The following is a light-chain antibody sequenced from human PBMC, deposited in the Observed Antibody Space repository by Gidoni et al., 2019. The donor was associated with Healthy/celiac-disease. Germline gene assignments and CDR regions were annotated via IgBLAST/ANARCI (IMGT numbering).Light chain of an antibody. V-gene: IGLV2-14*01. CDR1: SSDFGSYNR. Sequence: QYSLTQPASVSGSPGQPITIACTGSSSDFGSYNRVSWYQQTPGTAPKLMISEVSNRPSGVSNLFSVSKSGNTASLTISGIQAEDEADYYCSSFTSSSTWVFGGGTKLTVL. CDR2: EVS. CDR3: SSFTSSSTWV. J-gene: IGLJ3*02.